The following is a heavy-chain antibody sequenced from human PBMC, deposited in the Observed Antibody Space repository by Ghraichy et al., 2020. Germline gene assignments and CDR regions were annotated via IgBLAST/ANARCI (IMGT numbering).Heavy chain of an antibody. V-gene: IGHV4-39*01. CDR3: STVRLQFYYFDY. J-gene: IGHJ4*02. CDR1: GGSISSSSYY. CDR2: IYYSGIT. Sequence: SETLSLTCTVSGGSISSSSYYWGWIRQPPGKGLEWIRTIYYSGITYYNPSLKRRVTISVDTSKNQFSLKLSSVTAADTAVYYCSTVRLQFYYFDYWGQGTLVTVSS. D-gene: IGHD4-11*01.